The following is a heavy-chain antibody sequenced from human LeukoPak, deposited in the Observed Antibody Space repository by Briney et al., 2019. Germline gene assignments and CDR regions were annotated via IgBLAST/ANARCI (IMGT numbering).Heavy chain of an antibody. CDR2: IYTSGST. J-gene: IGHJ5*02. CDR1: GGSISSYY. D-gene: IGHD1-26*01. CDR3: PRHYSASYPPFDH. Sequence: KSTDTLSFTCTGAGGSISSYYWSWIRQPPGNGLDWIGFIYTSGSTNYNPSLNSRITISVDTSKNHFTYKHHFSLKLTSVTAADTAVYYCPRHYSASYPPFDHWGQGTPVPVSS. V-gene: IGHV4-4*09.